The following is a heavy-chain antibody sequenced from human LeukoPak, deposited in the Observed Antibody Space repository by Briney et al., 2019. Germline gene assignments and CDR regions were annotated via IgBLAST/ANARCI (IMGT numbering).Heavy chain of an antibody. V-gene: IGHV3-23*01. CDR2: INGGGGTT. Sequence: PGGSLRLSCAASGFTLSNYAMSWVRQTPGKGLEWVSGINGGGGTTYYSDSVKGRFTISRDNSKSTLYLQMDSLRDEHTAIYDCAKERFCTWSAIEFDFWGRGTLVRVSS. CDR1: GFTLSNYA. CDR3: AKERFCTWSAIEFDF. J-gene: IGHJ4*02.